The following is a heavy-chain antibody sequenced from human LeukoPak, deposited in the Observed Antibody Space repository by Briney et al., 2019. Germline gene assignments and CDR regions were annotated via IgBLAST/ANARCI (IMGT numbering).Heavy chain of an antibody. D-gene: IGHD6-19*01. J-gene: IGHJ4*02. Sequence: SETLSLTCAVYGGSFSGYYWSWIRQPPGKGLEWLGEINHSGSTNYNPSLKSRVTISVDTSKNQFSLKLSSVTAADTAVYYCARVRAGHFDYWGQGTLVTVSS. V-gene: IGHV4-34*01. CDR3: ARVRAGHFDY. CDR2: INHSGST. CDR1: GGSFSGYY.